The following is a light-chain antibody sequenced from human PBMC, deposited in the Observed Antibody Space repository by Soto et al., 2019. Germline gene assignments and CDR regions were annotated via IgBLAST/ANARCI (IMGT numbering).Light chain of an antibody. V-gene: IGKV1-33*01. CDR3: QQYDSLPYT. CDR2: GAS. Sequence: EIQMTQSPSSLSASLGDRVTITCQASQDINDYSNWYQQKPGKAPWLLIYGASFLEVGVPSRFSGSGSGTHFTLTISSLQPEDVATYYCQQYDSLPYTFGQGTRLEIK. CDR1: QDINDY. J-gene: IGKJ2*01.